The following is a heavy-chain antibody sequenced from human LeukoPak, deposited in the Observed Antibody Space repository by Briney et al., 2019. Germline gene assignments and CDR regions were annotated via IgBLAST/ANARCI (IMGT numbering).Heavy chain of an antibody. Sequence: PGGSLRLSCAASGFSFNSYWMTWVRQPPGRGLEWVANIDPAGTDTYYVDPVKGRFTISRDNAKNLVYLQMNTLRAEDTAVYSCGRFGYVAGIDLWGHGTLVTVSS. CDR1: GFSFNSYW. D-gene: IGHD6-19*01. J-gene: IGHJ4*01. V-gene: IGHV3-7*01. CDR2: IDPAGTDT. CDR3: GRFGYVAGIDL.